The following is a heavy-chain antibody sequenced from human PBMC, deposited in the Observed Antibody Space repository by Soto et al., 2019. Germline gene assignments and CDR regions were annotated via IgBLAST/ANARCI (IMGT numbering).Heavy chain of an antibody. CDR1: GGSISSSSYY. V-gene: IGHV4-39*01. CDR3: ARHQVGATTTNFVY. J-gene: IGHJ4*02. D-gene: IGHD1-26*01. Sequence: QLQLQESGPGLVKPSETLSLTCTVSGGSISSSSYYWGWIRQPPGKGLEWIGSIYSSGSTYYNPSLTGRFTICVDPSKNQLSLTRSSVTAADTAVYYCARHQVGATTTNFVYCGQGTLVTVSA. CDR2: IYSSGST.